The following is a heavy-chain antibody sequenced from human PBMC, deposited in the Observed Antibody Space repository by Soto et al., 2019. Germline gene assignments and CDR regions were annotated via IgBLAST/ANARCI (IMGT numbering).Heavy chain of an antibody. V-gene: IGHV2-5*01. CDR3: AHRPDDSGYFDY. J-gene: IGHJ4*02. D-gene: IGHD3-22*01. CDR2: IYRNGNK. CDR1: GFSLSSTGVG. Sequence: SGPTLVHPTQTLTLTCSFSGFSLSSTGVGVGWIRQPPGKALEWVAPIYRNGNKRYSPSLKSRLTITKDTSKNQVILTVTNTDPVDTATYYCAHRPDDSGYFDYWGQGALVTVSS.